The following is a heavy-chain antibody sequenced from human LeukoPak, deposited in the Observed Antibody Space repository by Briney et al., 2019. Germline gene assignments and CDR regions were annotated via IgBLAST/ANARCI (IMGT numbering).Heavy chain of an antibody. V-gene: IGHV3-30*04. D-gene: IGHD4-11*01. J-gene: IGHJ4*02. Sequence: GGSLRLSCAASGFTFSSYSTHWVRQAPGKGLEWVAIISNDGTNKYYADSVKGRFTISRDNSKNTLYLQMNSLTAEDTAVYYCARDGFYSNYGLDYWGQGTLVTVSS. CDR2: ISNDGTNK. CDR3: ARDGFYSNYGLDY. CDR1: GFTFSSYS.